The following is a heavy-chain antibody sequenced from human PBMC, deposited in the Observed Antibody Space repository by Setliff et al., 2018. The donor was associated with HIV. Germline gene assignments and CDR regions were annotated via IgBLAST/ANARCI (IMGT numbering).Heavy chain of an antibody. D-gene: IGHD5-12*01. V-gene: IGHV1-46*01. Sequence: ASVKVSCTASGYSFTRYYMHWVRQAPGQGLEWMGITHPSGGSPNYAQKFQGRVTMTRDMTTSTVYMELSRLRYEDTAVYYCARDRRDGLYYHGMDVWGQGTTVTVSS. J-gene: IGHJ6*02. CDR1: GYSFTRYY. CDR3: ARDRRDGLYYHGMDV. CDR2: THPSGGSP.